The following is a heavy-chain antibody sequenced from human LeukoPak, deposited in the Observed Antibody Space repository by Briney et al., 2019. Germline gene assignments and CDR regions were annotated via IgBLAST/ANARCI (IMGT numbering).Heavy chain of an antibody. J-gene: IGHJ3*02. D-gene: IGHD2-2*01. CDR2: ISSSSSTI. CDR1: GFTFSSYS. V-gene: IGHV3-48*04. CDR3: AKGRLKWYQLLDAFDI. Sequence: GGSLRLSCAASGFTFSSYSMNWVRQAPGKGLEWVSYISSSSSTIYYADSVKGRFTISRDNAKNSLYLQMNSLRAEDMALYYCAKGRLKWYQLLDAFDIWGQGTMVTVSS.